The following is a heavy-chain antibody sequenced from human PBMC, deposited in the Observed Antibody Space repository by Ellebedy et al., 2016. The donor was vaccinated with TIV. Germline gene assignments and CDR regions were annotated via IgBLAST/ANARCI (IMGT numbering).Heavy chain of an antibody. CDR3: ARGGLWFGELSNSYYSYTMDV. Sequence: PGGSLRLSCAASGFTVSSNYIFWVRQAPGKGLEWVSLIYSGGSTYYADSLRGRFTISRDNSKNTVYLQMNSLGVEDTAVYYCARGGLWFGELSNSYYSYTMDVWGQGTTVTVSS. D-gene: IGHD3-10*01. V-gene: IGHV3-53*01. CDR1: GFTVSSNY. CDR2: IYSGGST. J-gene: IGHJ6*02.